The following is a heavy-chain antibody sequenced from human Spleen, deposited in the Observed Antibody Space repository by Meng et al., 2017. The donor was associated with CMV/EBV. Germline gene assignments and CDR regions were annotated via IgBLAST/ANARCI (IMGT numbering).Heavy chain of an antibody. CDR2: IYYSGAT. CDR1: GGSISSSRYY. V-gene: IGHV4-61*01. D-gene: IGHD3-9*01. CDR3: ARGESYDILTGYFPLIGAFDI. Sequence: GSLRLSCTVSGGSISSSRYYWSWTRQPPGKGLEWIGYIYYSGATNYNPSLKSRVAMSVHTSKKQFSLKLNSVTAADTAVYYCARGESYDILTGYFPLIGAFDIWGQGTMVTVSS. J-gene: IGHJ3*02.